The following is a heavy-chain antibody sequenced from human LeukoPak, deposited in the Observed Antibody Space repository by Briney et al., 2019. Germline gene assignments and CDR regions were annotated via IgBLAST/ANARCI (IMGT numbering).Heavy chain of an antibody. D-gene: IGHD1-14*01. J-gene: IGHJ4*02. CDR1: GGSISSYY. Sequence: SETLSLTCTVSGGSISSYYWSWIRQPPGKGLEWIGYIYYSGSTNYNPSLKSRVTISVDTSKNQFSLKLSSVTAADTAVYYCARGKNPDLFDYWGQGTLVTVSS. CDR3: ARGKNPDLFDY. V-gene: IGHV4-59*01. CDR2: IYYSGST.